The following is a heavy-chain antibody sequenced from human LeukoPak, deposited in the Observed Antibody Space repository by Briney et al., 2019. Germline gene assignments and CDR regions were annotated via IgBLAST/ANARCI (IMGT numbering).Heavy chain of an antibody. CDR1: GFTFSSYA. J-gene: IGHJ6*02. D-gene: IGHD6-13*01. CDR2: ISGSGGST. CDR3: AKVQIPLYSTLYILSYSDGDG. Sequence: GGSLRLSCAASGFTFSSYAMSWVRQAPGKGLEWVSAISGSGGSTYYADSVKGRFTISRDNSKNTLYLQMNSLRAEDTAVYYCAKVQIPLYSTLYILSYSDGDGWHQAPTVTVS. V-gene: IGHV3-23*01.